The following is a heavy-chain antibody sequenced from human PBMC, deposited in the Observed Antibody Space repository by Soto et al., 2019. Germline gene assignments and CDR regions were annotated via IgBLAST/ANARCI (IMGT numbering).Heavy chain of an antibody. D-gene: IGHD2-21*02. CDR1: GYPFTDYF. Sequence: ASVKVSCKTSGYPFTDYFIHWVRQAPGQGLEWMGIISLYHHSTSYAQKFQGRLTVTADTSTTTVYMDLSSLTSEDSAVYWCARELYSCGGDCPYYMDYWGQGTLVTV. CDR3: ARELYSCGGDCPYYMDY. V-gene: IGHV1-46*01. J-gene: IGHJ4*02. CDR2: ISLYHHST.